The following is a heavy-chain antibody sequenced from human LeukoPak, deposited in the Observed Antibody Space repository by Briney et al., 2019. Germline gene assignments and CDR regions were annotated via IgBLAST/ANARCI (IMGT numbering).Heavy chain of an antibody. V-gene: IGHV1-2*02. J-gene: IGHJ4*03. D-gene: IGHD6-19*01. CDR2: INTISGGT. CDR3: ARGREVAGTVGY. CDR1: GYTFTAYY. Sequence: ASVKVSCKASGYTFTAYYIHWVRQAPGQGLEWIGWINTISGGTNYAQKFQGRVTMTRGTSISTAYMELSRLTSDDTAVYYCARGREVAGTVGYWGHGTLVTVSS.